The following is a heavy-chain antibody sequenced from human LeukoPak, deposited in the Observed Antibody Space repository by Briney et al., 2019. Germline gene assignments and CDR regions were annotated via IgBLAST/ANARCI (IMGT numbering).Heavy chain of an antibody. CDR1: GFTFSSYG. V-gene: IGHV3-33*01. CDR2: IWYDGSNK. J-gene: IGHJ4*02. D-gene: IGHD3-22*01. Sequence: PGGSLRLSCAASGFTFSSYGMHWVRQAPGKGLEWVAVIWYDGSNKYYADSVKGRFTISRDNSKNTLYLQMNSLRAEDTAVYYCARDYYDSSGYLHDWGQGTLVTVSS. CDR3: ARDYYDSSGYLHD.